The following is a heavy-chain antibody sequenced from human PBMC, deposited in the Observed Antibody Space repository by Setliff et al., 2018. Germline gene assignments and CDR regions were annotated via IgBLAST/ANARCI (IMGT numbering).Heavy chain of an antibody. V-gene: IGHV4-4*02. D-gene: IGHD1-26*01. Sequence: AETLSLTCAVSGGSIGSPNWWNWVRQPPGKGLEWIGEIYHSGTTNYDPSLKSRVTMSVDKSRNQFSLRLTSVTAADTAIYYCTRAYSGCNDYWGQGTLVTVSS. CDR1: GGSIGSPNW. J-gene: IGHJ4*02. CDR2: IYHSGTT. CDR3: TRAYSGCNDY.